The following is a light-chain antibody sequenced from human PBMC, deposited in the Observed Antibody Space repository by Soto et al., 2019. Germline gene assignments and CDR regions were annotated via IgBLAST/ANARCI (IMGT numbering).Light chain of an antibody. CDR3: QQYETYSGT. CDR2: DAS. Sequence: DIQMTESPSTLSASVGDTVTITCRASQSVAGWLAWYQQKPGKAPTLLIYDASALPRGVPSRFSGSGSGTEFTLTISSLQPDDFATYYCQQYETYSGTFGQGTKVHIK. CDR1: QSVAGW. V-gene: IGKV1-5*01. J-gene: IGKJ1*01.